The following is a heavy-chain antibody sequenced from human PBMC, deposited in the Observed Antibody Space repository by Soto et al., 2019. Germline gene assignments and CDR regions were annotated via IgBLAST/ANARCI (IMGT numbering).Heavy chain of an antibody. CDR1: GFTFSNAW. V-gene: IGHV3-15*01. CDR2: IKSKTDGGTT. J-gene: IGHJ6*03. Sequence: EVQLVESGGGLVKPGGSLRLSCAASGFTFSNAWMSWVRQAPGKGLEWVGRIKSKTDGGTTDYAAPVKGRFTISRDDSKNTLYLQMNSLKTEDTAVYYCTAHNRNIYYYYYYMDVWGKGTTVTVSS. D-gene: IGHD1-1*01. CDR3: TAHNRNIYYYYYYMDV.